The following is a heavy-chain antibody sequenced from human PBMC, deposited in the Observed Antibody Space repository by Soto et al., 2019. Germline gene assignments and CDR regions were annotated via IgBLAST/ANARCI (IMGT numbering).Heavy chain of an antibody. D-gene: IGHD2-15*01. J-gene: IGHJ3*02. CDR1: GFTFSSYW. CDR2: IKEDGSEK. CDR3: ARGGIGCCSGGTCFYTAFDI. Sequence: PGGSLRLSCAASGFTFSSYWMSWVRQAPGKGLEWLANIKEDGSEKYYVDSLKGRFTISRDNAKNSLYVQMNSLRVEDTAVYYCARGGIGCCSGGTCFYTAFDIWGQGSMVTVSS. V-gene: IGHV3-7*01.